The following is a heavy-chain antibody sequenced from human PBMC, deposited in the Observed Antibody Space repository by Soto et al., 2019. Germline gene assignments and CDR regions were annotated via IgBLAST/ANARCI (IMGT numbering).Heavy chain of an antibody. CDR3: AREGYYDSSGYWPFDY. V-gene: IGHV1-69*13. J-gene: IGHJ4*02. CDR2: IIPIFGTA. Sequence: ASVKVSCKASGGTFSSYAISWVRQAPGQGLEWMGGIIPIFGTANYAQKFQGRVTITADESTSTAYMELSSLRSEDTAVYYCAREGYYDSSGYWPFDYWGQGTLVTVSS. CDR1: GGTFSSYA. D-gene: IGHD3-22*01.